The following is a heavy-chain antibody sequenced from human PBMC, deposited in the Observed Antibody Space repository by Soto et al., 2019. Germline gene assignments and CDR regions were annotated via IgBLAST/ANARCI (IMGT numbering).Heavy chain of an antibody. D-gene: IGHD1-26*01. CDR1: GDSVSSNSAA. V-gene: IGHV6-1*01. CDR2: TYYRSKWYN. CDR3: ARDNSGSYYESYYYYGMDV. Sequence: PSQTLSLTCAISGDSVSSNSAAWNWIRQSPSRGLEWLGRTYYRSKWYNDYEVSVKSRITINPDTSKNQFSLQLNSVTPEDTAVYYCARDNSGSYYESYYYYGMDVWGQGTTVTVSS. J-gene: IGHJ6*02.